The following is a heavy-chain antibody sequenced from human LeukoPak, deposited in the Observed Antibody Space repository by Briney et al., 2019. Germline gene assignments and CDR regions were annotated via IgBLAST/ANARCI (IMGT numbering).Heavy chain of an antibody. CDR2: IDPSGGST. CDR3: ARDLGLRGVTNWFDP. CDR1: AYTFSSYL. J-gene: IGHJ5*02. D-gene: IGHD3-10*01. V-gene: IGHV1-46*01. Sequence: GASVKVSCKASAYTFSSYLIHWVRQAPGQGLEWVGIIDPSGGSTAYAQKFQGRVTMTRDTSTSTVYMELSSLRSEDTAVYYCARDLGLRGVTNWFDPWGQGTLVTVSS.